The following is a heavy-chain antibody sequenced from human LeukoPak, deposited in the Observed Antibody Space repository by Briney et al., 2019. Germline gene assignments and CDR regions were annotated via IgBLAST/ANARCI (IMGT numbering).Heavy chain of an antibody. D-gene: IGHD6-6*01. Sequence: PSETLSLTCTVSGGSISSSSYYWGWIRQPPGKGLEWIGSIYYSGSTYYNPSLKSRVTISVDTSKNQFSLKLSSVTAADTAVYYCARVRHSSSSVDPWGQGTLVTVSS. CDR2: IYYSGST. J-gene: IGHJ5*02. V-gene: IGHV4-39*07. CDR3: ARVRHSSSSVDP. CDR1: GGSISSSSYY.